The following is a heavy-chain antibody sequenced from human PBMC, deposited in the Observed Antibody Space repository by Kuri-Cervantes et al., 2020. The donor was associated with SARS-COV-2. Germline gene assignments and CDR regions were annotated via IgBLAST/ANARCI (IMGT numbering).Heavy chain of an antibody. CDR2: ISWDGGST. CDR3: TARGYYDFWSGYYTPY. J-gene: IGHJ4*02. Sequence: ETLSLTCAASGFTFDDYAMHWVRQAPGKGLEWVSLISWDGGSTYYADSVKGRFTISRDNAKNSLYLQMNNLRAEDTAVYYCTARGYYDFWSGYYTPYWGQGTLVTVSS. V-gene: IGHV3-43D*04. D-gene: IGHD3-3*01. CDR1: GFTFDDYA.